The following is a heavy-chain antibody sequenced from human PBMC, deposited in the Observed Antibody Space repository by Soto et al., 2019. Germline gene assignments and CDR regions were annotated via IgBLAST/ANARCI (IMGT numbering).Heavy chain of an antibody. D-gene: IGHD3-9*01. Sequence: GGSLRLSCAASGFTFSSFAMHWVRQAPGKGLEWVAGLSYDGSKTYSLDSVKGRFTVSRDTSKNTLYLQMNNLRPEDTAVYYCARTFDTITYYFDYWGQGTVVTVSS. V-gene: IGHV3-30-3*01. CDR1: GFTFSSFA. CDR2: LSYDGSKT. CDR3: ARTFDTITYYFDY. J-gene: IGHJ4*02.